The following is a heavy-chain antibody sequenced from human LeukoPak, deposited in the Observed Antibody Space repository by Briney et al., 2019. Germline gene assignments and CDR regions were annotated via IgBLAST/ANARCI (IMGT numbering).Heavy chain of an antibody. Sequence: SETLSLTCAVYGGSFSGYYWSWIRQPPGKGLEWIGEINHSGSTNYNPSLKSRVTISADTSKNQFSLKLSSVTAADTAVYYCARRRGFRYCSSTSCPITWNWFDPWGQGTLVTVSS. V-gene: IGHV4-34*01. J-gene: IGHJ5*02. CDR3: ARRRGFRYCSSTSCPITWNWFDP. CDR2: INHSGST. D-gene: IGHD2-2*01. CDR1: GGSFSGYY.